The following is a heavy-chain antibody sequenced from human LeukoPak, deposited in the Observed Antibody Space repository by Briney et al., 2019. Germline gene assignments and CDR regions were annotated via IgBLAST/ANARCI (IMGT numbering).Heavy chain of an antibody. CDR1: GGSFSGYY. D-gene: IGHD2-2*01. Sequence: PSETLSLTCAVYGGSFSGYYWSWIRQPPGKGLEWIGESNHSGSTDYNPSLKSRVTISVDTSKNQFSLKLSSVTAADTAVYYCARLRLGYCSSTSCYEVMDVWGQGTTVTVSS. V-gene: IGHV4-34*01. CDR3: ARLRLGYCSSTSCYEVMDV. J-gene: IGHJ6*02. CDR2: SNHSGST.